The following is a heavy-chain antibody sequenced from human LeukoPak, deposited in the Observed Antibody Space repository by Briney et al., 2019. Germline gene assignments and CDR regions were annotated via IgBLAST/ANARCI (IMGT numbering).Heavy chain of an antibody. D-gene: IGHD6-19*01. J-gene: IGHJ4*02. CDR1: GFTFSSYS. CDR3: ARSIAVASGVFDY. V-gene: IGHV3-48*01. CDR2: ISSSSSTI. Sequence: ESGGGLVQPGGSLRLSCAASGFTFSSYSMNWVRQAPGKGLEWVSYISSSSSTIYYADSVKGRFTISRDNSKNTVYLQMNSLRAEDTAVYYCARSIAVASGVFDYWGQGTLVTVSS.